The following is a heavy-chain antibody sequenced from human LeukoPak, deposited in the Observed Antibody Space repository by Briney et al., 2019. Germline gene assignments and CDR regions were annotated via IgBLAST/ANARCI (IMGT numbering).Heavy chain of an antibody. V-gene: IGHV4-61*01. CDR2: IYYSGST. CDR1: GGSVNSGSYY. CDR3: ARAQGDFWSGCSIDY. Sequence: PSETLSLTCTVSGGSVNSGSYYWSWIRQPPGKGLEWIGYIYYSGSTNYNPSLKSRVTISVDTSKNQFSLKLSSVTAADTAVYYCARAQGDFWSGCSIDYWGQGTLVTVSS. D-gene: IGHD3-3*01. J-gene: IGHJ4*02.